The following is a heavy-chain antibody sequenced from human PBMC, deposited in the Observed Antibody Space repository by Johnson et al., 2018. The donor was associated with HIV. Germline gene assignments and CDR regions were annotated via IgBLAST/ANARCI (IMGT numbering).Heavy chain of an antibody. CDR1: GFTFSSYG. D-gene: IGHD5-18*01. CDR3: AKNREYTSGFDAFDI. V-gene: IGHV3-30*02. J-gene: IGHJ3*02. CDR2: IHYDGSDK. Sequence: QVQLVESGGGVVQPGGSLRLSCAASGFTFSSYGMHWVRQAPGKGLEWVTFIHYDGSDKYYADSVKGRFTISRDNSKNTLYLQMNSLRTEDTAVYYCAKNREYTSGFDAFDIWGRGTMSTVSS.